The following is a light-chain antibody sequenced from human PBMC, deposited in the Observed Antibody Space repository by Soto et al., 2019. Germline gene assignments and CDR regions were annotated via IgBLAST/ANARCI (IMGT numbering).Light chain of an antibody. CDR1: VAGIASSY. CDR2: EGN. J-gene: IGLJ3*02. V-gene: IGLV6-57*02. Sequence: NFMLSQPHSVSESPGKTVTISCTGSVAGIASSYVQWYQQRPGSAPTTVIYEGNQRPSGVSDRFSGSNDISSNSASLTISGLKTEDEADYFCQSFDNNNWVFGGGTKLTVL. CDR3: QSFDNNNWV.